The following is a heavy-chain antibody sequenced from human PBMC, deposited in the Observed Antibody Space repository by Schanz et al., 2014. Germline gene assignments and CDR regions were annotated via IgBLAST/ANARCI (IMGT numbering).Heavy chain of an antibody. CDR2: IRGSGGGT. D-gene: IGHD3-16*01. V-gene: IGHV3-23*01. J-gene: IGHJ3*01. CDR1: GFTFSSYA. CDR3: TRDRGALINHNDALDL. Sequence: DVQLLESGGGLVQPGGSLRLSCAASGFTFSSYAMSWVRQPPGKGLEWVSSIRGSGGGTDYAASVRGRFTISRDNSKNTVYLQMNSLRSEDTAVYYCTRDRGALINHNDALDLWGQGTMVSVSS.